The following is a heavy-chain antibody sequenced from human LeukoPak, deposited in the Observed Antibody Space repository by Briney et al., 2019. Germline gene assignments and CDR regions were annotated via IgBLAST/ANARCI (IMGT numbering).Heavy chain of an antibody. CDR1: GFTFINYA. V-gene: IGHV3-23*01. Sequence: GSLRLSCAASGFTFINYAMNWVRLAPGKGLEWVSALSFSGLTTYYADSVRGRFTISRDNSKSTLYLQMNSLRAEDTALYYCARPTSGWYAGGFDYWGQGILVTVSS. CDR3: ARPTSGWYAGGFDY. CDR2: LSFSGLTT. J-gene: IGHJ4*02. D-gene: IGHD6-19*01.